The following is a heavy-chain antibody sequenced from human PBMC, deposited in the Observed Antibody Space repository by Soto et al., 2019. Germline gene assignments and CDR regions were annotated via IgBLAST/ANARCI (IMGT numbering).Heavy chain of an antibody. D-gene: IGHD2-15*01. Sequence: QVQLVQSGAEVKKPGSSVKVSCKASGGTFSSYAISWVRQAPGQGLEWMGGIIPIFGTANYAQKFQGRVTITADESTSTAYMELSSLRSEDTAVYYCAREGVVVAATPYYYYGMDVWGQGTTVTVSS. V-gene: IGHV1-69*12. CDR1: GGTFSSYA. J-gene: IGHJ6*02. CDR2: IIPIFGTA. CDR3: AREGVVVAATPYYYYGMDV.